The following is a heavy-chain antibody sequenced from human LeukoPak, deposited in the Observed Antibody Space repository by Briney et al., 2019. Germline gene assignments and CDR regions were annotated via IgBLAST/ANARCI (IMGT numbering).Heavy chain of an antibody. J-gene: IGHJ6*02. CDR3: ARDAWRRAFNYGMDV. CDR2: ISWSSGNI. CDR1: GFTFDDYA. V-gene: IGHV3-9*01. Sequence: PGGSLRLSCAASGFTFDDYAMHWVRQAPGKGLEWVAGISWSSGNIGYADSVKGRFTISRDNAENSLHLQMNSLRTEDTALFFCARDAWRRAFNYGMDVWGQGTTV. D-gene: IGHD5-12*01.